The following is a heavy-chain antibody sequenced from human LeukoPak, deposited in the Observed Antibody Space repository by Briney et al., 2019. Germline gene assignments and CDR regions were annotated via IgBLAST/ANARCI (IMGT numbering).Heavy chain of an antibody. CDR1: GFTFSSYA. V-gene: IGHV3-23*01. CDR3: AKLRVTAAVSY. J-gene: IGHJ4*02. D-gene: IGHD6-13*01. Sequence: PGGSLRLPCAASGFTFSSYAMSWVRQAPGKGLEWVSSISVSGSSTSYADSVKGRFTISRDNSKNTLFLQMNSLRAEDTAVYYCAKLRVTAAVSYWGQGTLVTVSS. CDR2: ISVSGSST.